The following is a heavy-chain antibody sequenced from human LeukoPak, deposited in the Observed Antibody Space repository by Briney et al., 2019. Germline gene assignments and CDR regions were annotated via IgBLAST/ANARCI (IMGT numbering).Heavy chain of an antibody. CDR3: AREYGGNPYYFDY. Sequence: KTGGSLRLSCAASGFTFSSYSMNWVRQAPGKGLEWVSSISSSSSYIYYADSVKGRFTISRDNAKNSLYLQMNSLRAEDTAVYYCAREYGGNPYYFDYWGQGTLVTVSS. J-gene: IGHJ4*02. CDR2: ISSSSSYI. CDR1: GFTFSSYS. V-gene: IGHV3-21*01. D-gene: IGHD4-23*01.